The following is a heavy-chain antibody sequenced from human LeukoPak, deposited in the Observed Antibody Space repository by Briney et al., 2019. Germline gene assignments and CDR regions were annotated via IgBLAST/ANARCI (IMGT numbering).Heavy chain of an antibody. Sequence: SETLSLTCTVSGGSISSGSYYWSWIRQPAGKGLEWIGRIYTSGSTNYNPSLKSRVTISVDTSKNQFSLKLSSVTAADTAVYYCARGDTIFGVVYAFDIWGQGTMVTVSS. CDR2: IYTSGST. CDR1: GGSISSGSYY. J-gene: IGHJ3*02. V-gene: IGHV4-61*02. D-gene: IGHD3-3*01. CDR3: ARGDTIFGVVYAFDI.